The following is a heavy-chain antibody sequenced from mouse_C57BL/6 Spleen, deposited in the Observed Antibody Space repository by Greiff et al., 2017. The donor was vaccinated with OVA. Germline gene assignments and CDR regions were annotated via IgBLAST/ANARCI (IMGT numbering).Heavy chain of an antibody. CDR3: GYYCSRYYAMDY. Sequence: EVQLQQSVAELVRPGASVKLSCTASGFTFKNSYMHWVKQRPEQGLEWIGMIHPANGNTKYDEKFQSKATLTVDKSSSTAYMQLSSLTSEDSAVEYSGYYCSRYYAMDYWGQGTSVTVSS. J-gene: IGHJ4*01. D-gene: IGHD1-1*01. CDR2: IHPANGNT. V-gene: IGHV14-3*01. CDR1: GFTFKNSY.